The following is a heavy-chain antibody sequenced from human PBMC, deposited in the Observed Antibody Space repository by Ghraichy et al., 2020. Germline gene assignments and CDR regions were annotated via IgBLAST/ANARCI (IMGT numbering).Heavy chain of an antibody. CDR1: GFTVSSNY. J-gene: IGHJ6*02. CDR3: ARDRGELYNYYGMDV. V-gene: IGHV3-66*02. D-gene: IGHD1-7*01. Sequence: GGSLRLSCAASGFTVSSNYMSWVRQAPGKGLEWVSVIYSGGSTYYADSVKGRFTISRDNSKNTLYLQMNSLRAEDTAVYYCARDRGELYNYYGMDVWGQGTTVTVSS. CDR2: IYSGGST.